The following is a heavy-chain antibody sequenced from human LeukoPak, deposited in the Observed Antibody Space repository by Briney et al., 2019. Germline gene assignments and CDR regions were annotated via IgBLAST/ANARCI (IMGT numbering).Heavy chain of an antibody. D-gene: IGHD6-13*01. V-gene: IGHV4-39*07. CDR1: GGSISSSNYY. CDR2: IYYSGST. J-gene: IGHJ6*03. CDR3: ARDDLQLVRRLGGSTEYYYYYYMDV. Sequence: SETLSLTCTVSGGSISSSNYYWGWIRQPPGKGLEWIGTIYYSGSTYYNPSLKSRVTISVDTSKNQFSLQLSSVTPEDTAVYYCARDDLQLVRRLGGSTEYYYYYYMDVWGKGTTVTVSS.